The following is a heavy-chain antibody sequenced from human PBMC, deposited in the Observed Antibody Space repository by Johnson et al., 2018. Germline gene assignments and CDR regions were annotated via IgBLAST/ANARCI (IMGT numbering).Heavy chain of an antibody. CDR1: GFTLNYYW. CDR2: IKQDGSEE. J-gene: IGHJ6*02. D-gene: IGHD3-3*01. CDR3: ARDFLGGMDV. V-gene: IGHV3-7*01. Sequence: VQLVEAGGGLVQPGGSLRLSCAASGFTLNYYWMSGVRQAPGKGLEWVANIKQDGSEEYYVDSVKGRFTISRDNANDAVYLEMNSLRVEDTAVYYCARDFLGGMDVWGLGTTVTVSS.